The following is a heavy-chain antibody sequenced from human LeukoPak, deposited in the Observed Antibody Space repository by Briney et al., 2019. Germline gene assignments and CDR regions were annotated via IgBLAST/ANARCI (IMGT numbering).Heavy chain of an antibody. Sequence: SETLSLTCTVSGGSISSYYWGWIRQPPGKGLEWIGSIYYSGSTYHNPSLKSRVTISVDTSKNHFSLKLSSVTAADTAVYYCARGVRYSSSWYSYWGQGTLVTVSS. V-gene: IGHV4-39*02. D-gene: IGHD6-13*01. CDR3: ARGVRYSSSWYSY. J-gene: IGHJ4*02. CDR1: GGSISSYY. CDR2: IYYSGST.